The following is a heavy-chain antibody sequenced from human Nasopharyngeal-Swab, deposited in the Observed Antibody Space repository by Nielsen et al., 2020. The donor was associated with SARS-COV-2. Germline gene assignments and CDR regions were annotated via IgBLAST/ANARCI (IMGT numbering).Heavy chain of an antibody. CDR1: GFTFSDHY. Sequence: GGSLRLSCAASGFTFSDHYMDWVRQAPGKGLEWVGRTRNKANSYTTEYAASVKGRFTISRDDSENSVYLQMNSLKTEDTAVYYCARGATIFGVVLGDPYGMDVWGQGTTVTVSS. V-gene: IGHV3-72*01. D-gene: IGHD3-3*01. CDR2: TRNKANSYTT. J-gene: IGHJ6*02. CDR3: ARGATIFGVVLGDPYGMDV.